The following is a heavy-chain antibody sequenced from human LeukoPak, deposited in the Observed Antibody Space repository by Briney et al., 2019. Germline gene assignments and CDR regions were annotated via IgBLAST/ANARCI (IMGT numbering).Heavy chain of an antibody. CDR1: GFTLSTYA. CDR3: AKAPVTSCRGAYCYPFDS. J-gene: IGHJ4*02. CDR2: TSSSDAGT. Sequence: GGSLRLSCAASGFTLSTYAMSWVRQTPGKGLEWVAATSSSDAGTYHANSVRGRFTISRDNSKNTLYLQMNSLRAEDAAVYFCAKAPVTSCRGAYCYPFDSWGQGTLVTVSS. V-gene: IGHV3-23*01. D-gene: IGHD2-21*01.